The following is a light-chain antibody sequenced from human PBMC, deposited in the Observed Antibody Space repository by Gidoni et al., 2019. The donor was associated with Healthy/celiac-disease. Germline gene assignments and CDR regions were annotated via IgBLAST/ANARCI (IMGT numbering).Light chain of an antibody. CDR2: GNS. CDR1: SSNIGAGYD. V-gene: IGLV1-40*01. J-gene: IGLJ1*01. Sequence: QSVLTQPPSVSGAPGQRVTISCTGSSSNIGAGYDVPWYQPLPGTAPKLLIYGNSNRPSGVPDRFSGSKSGTSASLAITGLQPEDEADYYCQSYDSILSGSTVFGTGTKVTVL. CDR3: QSYDSILSGSTV.